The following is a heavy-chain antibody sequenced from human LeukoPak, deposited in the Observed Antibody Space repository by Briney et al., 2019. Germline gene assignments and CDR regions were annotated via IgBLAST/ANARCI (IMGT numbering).Heavy chain of an antibody. J-gene: IGHJ4*02. D-gene: IGHD6-19*01. CDR3: ARPGLGPFAY. Sequence: GGSLRPSCAASGFTFDDYGVSWVGQAPGKGREGVSGINWNGGSTGYADSVKGRFTISRDNAKNSLYLQMNSLRAEDTALYPCARPGLGPFAYWGQGTLVTVSS. CDR2: INWNGGST. V-gene: IGHV3-20*01. CDR1: GFTFDDYG.